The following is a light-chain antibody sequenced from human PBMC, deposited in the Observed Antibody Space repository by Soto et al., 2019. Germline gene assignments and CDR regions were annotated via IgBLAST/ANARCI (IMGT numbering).Light chain of an antibody. J-gene: IGLJ2*01. CDR1: SSNIGAGYD. CDR3: QSYDSSLSGVV. Sequence: QSVLTQPPSVSGAPGQRVTISCTGSSSNIGAGYDVHWYQQLPGTAPKLLISGNSNRPSGVPDRLAGSKSGTSASLAITGRQAEDEADYYCQSYDSSLSGVVFGGGTKLTVL. V-gene: IGLV1-40*01. CDR2: GNS.